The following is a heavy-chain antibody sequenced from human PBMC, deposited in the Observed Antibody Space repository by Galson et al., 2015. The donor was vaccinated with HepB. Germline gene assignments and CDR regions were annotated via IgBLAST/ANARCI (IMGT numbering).Heavy chain of an antibody. CDR1: GFTFSSYG. CDR3: AKNSYGDYAVAGY. D-gene: IGHD4-17*01. V-gene: IGHV3-23*01. J-gene: IGHJ4*02. CDR2: ISGSGGFT. Sequence: SLRLSRAASGFTFSSYGMSWVRQAPGKGLEWVSTISGSGGFTYYADSVKGRFTISRDNSKNTLYLQMNSLRAEDTAVYYCAKNSYGDYAVAGYWGQGTLVTVSS.